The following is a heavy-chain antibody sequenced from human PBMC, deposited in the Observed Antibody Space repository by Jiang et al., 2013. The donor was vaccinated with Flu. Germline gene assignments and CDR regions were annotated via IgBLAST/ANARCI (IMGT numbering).Heavy chain of an antibody. CDR2: IIPIFGTV. J-gene: IGHJ4*02. D-gene: IGHD3-22*01. V-gene: IGHV1-69*06. CDR1: GDTFSSNA. CDR3: ARGPDVSAYYYFY. Sequence: GAEVKKPGSSVKVSCKASGDTFSSNAISWVRQAPGQGPEWMGGIIPIFGTVNYAQKFQGRVTITADKPTSTVYMVLSSLRSEDTAMYYCARGPDVSAYYYFYWGQGTLVTVSP.